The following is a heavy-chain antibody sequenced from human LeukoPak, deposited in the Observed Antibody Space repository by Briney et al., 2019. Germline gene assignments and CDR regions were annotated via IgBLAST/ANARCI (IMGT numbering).Heavy chain of an antibody. CDR2: ISGSGGST. D-gene: IGHD6-13*01. Sequence: PGGSLRLSCAASGFTFSSYAMSWVRQAPGKGLEWVSAISGSGGSTYYADSVKGRFTISRDNSKNTLYLQMNSLRAEDTAVYYCAAAGSSYYYYYMDVWGKGTTVTVSS. CDR1: GFTFSSYA. CDR3: AAAGSSYYYYYMDV. V-gene: IGHV3-23*01. J-gene: IGHJ6*03.